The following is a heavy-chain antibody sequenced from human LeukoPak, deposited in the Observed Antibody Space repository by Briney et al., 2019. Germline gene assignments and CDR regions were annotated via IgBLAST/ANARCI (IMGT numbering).Heavy chain of an antibody. CDR3: ARGDTAMVLDY. Sequence: GESLKISCKGSGYSFSSCWIGWVRQMPGKGLEWMGVIYPGDSDTRYSPSFQGQVTISADKSISTAYLQWSSLKASDTAMYYCARGDTAMVLDYWGQGTLVTVPS. CDR2: IYPGDSDT. V-gene: IGHV5-51*01. D-gene: IGHD5-18*01. J-gene: IGHJ4*02. CDR1: GYSFSSCW.